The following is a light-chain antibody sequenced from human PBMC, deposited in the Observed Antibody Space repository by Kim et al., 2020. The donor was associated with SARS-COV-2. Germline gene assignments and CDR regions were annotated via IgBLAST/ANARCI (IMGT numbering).Light chain of an antibody. CDR1: NSNSGAGYE. J-gene: IGLJ2*01. CDR3: QSYDTGLTGII. CDR2: KDY. V-gene: IGLV1-40*01. Sequence: SGTISCTGGNSNSGAGYEVHWYQQLPGTAPKLLIYKDYRRPSGVPDRFSGSRSATSASLAITGLQAEDEADYYCQSYDTGLTGIIFGGGTQLTVL.